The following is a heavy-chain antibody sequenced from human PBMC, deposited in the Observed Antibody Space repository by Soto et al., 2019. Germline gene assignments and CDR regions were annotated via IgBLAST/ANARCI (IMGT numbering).Heavy chain of an antibody. J-gene: IGHJ4*02. V-gene: IGHV3-23*01. Sequence: PGGSLRLSCAACGFTFSSYAMSWVRQAPGKGLEWVSAISGSGGSTYYADSVKGRFTISRDNSKNTLYLQMNSLRAEDTAVYYCAKPVSSSSVGWFDYWGQGTLVTVSS. CDR2: ISGSGGST. D-gene: IGHD6-6*01. CDR1: GFTFSSYA. CDR3: AKPVSSSSVGWFDY.